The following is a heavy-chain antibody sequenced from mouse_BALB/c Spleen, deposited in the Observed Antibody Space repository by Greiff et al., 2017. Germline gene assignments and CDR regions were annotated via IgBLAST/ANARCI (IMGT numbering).Heavy chain of an antibody. CDR3: ARPLYGNTPYYAMDY. D-gene: IGHD2-1*01. CDR1: GFSLTSYG. V-gene: IGHV2-9*02. J-gene: IGHJ4*01. CDR2: IWAGGST. Sequence: VMLVESGPGLVAPSQSLSITCTVSGFSLTSYGVHWVRQPPGKGLEWLGVIWAGGSTNYNSALMSRLSISKDNSKSQVFLKMNSLQTDDTAMYYCARPLYGNTPYYAMDYWGQGTSVTVSS.